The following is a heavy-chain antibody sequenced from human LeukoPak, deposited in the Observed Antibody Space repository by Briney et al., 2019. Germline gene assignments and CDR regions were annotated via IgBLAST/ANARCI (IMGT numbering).Heavy chain of an antibody. CDR1: GFTFSSYS. Sequence: GGSLRLSCAASGFTFSSYSMNWVRQAPGKGLEWVSYISSSSSTIYYADSVKGRFTISRDNAKNSLYLQMNSLRAEDTAVYYCATITLGNDAFDIWGQGTMVTVSS. CDR2: ISSSSSTI. CDR3: ATITLGNDAFDI. D-gene: IGHD7-27*01. J-gene: IGHJ3*02. V-gene: IGHV3-48*01.